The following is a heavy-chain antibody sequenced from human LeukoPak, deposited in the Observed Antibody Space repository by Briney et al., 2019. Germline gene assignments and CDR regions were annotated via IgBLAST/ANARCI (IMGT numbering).Heavy chain of an antibody. CDR3: ARVGFCSGGTCPYYFDL. V-gene: IGHV1-2*02. CDR1: GYTFTDYY. CDR2: INPNSGGT. J-gene: IGHJ4*02. D-gene: IGHD2-15*01. Sequence: ASVKVSCKASGYTFTDYYMHWVRQAPGQGLEWMAWINPNSGGTNSAQKFQGRVTMPRDTSISTAYLELSRLRSDDTAVYYCARVGFCSGGTCPYYFDLWGQGTLVTVSS.